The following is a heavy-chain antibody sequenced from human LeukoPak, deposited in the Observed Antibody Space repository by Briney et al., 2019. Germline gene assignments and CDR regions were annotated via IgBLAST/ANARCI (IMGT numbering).Heavy chain of an antibody. D-gene: IGHD6-13*01. J-gene: IGHJ4*02. CDR1: GGSFSGYY. V-gene: IGHV4-34*01. CDR2: INHSGST. Sequence: PPETLSLTCAVYGGSFSGYYWSWIRQPPGKGLEWIGEINHSGSTNYSPSLKSRVTISVDTSKNQFSLKLSSATAADTAVYYCARGSVSSSWYGGFDCWGQGTLVTVSS. CDR3: ARGSVSSSWYGGFDC.